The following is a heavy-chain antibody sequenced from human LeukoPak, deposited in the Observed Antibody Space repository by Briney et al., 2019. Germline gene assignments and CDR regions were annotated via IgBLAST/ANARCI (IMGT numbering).Heavy chain of an antibody. J-gene: IGHJ4*02. V-gene: IGHV4-34*01. D-gene: IGHD3-22*01. Sequence: SETLSLTCAVYGGSFSGYYWSWIRQPPGKGLEWIGEINHSGSTNYNPSLKSRVTISVDTSKNQFSLKLSSVTAADTAVYYCARQHREDTSAYRPFDSWGQGTLVTVSS. CDR1: GGSFSGYY. CDR2: INHSGST. CDR3: ARQHREDTSAYRPFDS.